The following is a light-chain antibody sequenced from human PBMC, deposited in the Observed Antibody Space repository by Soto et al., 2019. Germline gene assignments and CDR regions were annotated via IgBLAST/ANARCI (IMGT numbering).Light chain of an antibody. Sequence: EIVLTQSPATLSLSPGERATLSCRSSQSVSSYLAWYQHKPGQAPRLLIYDASNRATGIPARFSGSGSGTDFTLTISRLEPEDFAMYYGQQRIDWLTCGGGTKVEVK. J-gene: IGKJ4*01. CDR2: DAS. V-gene: IGKV3-11*01. CDR1: QSVSSY. CDR3: QQRIDWLT.